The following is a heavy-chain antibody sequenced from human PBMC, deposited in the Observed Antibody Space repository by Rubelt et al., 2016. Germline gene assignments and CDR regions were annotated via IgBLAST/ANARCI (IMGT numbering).Heavy chain of an antibody. J-gene: IGHJ4*02. D-gene: IGHD6-6*01. CDR3: ARPLYGSSWGL. Sequence: GSGGGLVQPGGSLRLSCKASGFTFSSNAMYWVRQAPGKGLEWVSSISGSGGSTYYADTVKGRFTISRDNSKNTLYLQMNSLRADDTAVYYCARPLYGSSWGLWGQGTLVTVST. V-gene: IGHV3-23*01. CDR2: ISGSGGST. CDR1: GFTFSSNA.